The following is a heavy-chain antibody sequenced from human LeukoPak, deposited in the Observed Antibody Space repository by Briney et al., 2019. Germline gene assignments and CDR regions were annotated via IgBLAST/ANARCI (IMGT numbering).Heavy chain of an antibody. D-gene: IGHD3-9*01. CDR3: IADIAGGSNFADY. Sequence: GESLRLSCAASGFTFSNAWMRWVRQVPGKGLEWVGRIKPKTDGGATDYAAPVKGRFTISRDDSKNTLYLQMNSLKSEDTAVYYCIADIAGGSNFADYWGQGTLVTVSS. V-gene: IGHV3-15*01. CDR2: IKPKTDGGAT. J-gene: IGHJ4*02. CDR1: GFTFSNAW.